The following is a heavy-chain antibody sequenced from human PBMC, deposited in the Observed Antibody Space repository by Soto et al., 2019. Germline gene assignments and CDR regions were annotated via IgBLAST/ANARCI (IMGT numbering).Heavy chain of an antibody. CDR3: ARYGYSYAPGYYYYGMDV. Sequence: GASVKVSCKASGYTFTGYYMHWVRQAPGQGLEWMGWINPNSGGTNYAQKFQGWVTMTRDTSISTAYMELSRLRSDDTAVYYCARYGYSYAPGYYYYGMDVWGQGTTVTVSS. V-gene: IGHV1-2*04. J-gene: IGHJ6*02. CDR2: INPNSGGT. CDR1: GYTFTGYY. D-gene: IGHD5-18*01.